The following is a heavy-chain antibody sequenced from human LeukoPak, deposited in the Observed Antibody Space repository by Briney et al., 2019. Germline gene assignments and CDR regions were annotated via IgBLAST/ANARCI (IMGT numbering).Heavy chain of an antibody. Sequence: GGSLRLSCAASGFTFSSYAMHWVRQAPGKGLEWVAVIWSDGSNKYCEDSVKGRFTISRDNSKNTLYVQMNSLRAEDAAVYYCAKGTSSSCYSAPNYWGQGTLVTVSS. J-gene: IGHJ4*02. CDR3: AKGTSSSCYSAPNY. CDR2: IWSDGSNK. V-gene: IGHV3-33*06. CDR1: GFTFSSYA. D-gene: IGHD2-15*01.